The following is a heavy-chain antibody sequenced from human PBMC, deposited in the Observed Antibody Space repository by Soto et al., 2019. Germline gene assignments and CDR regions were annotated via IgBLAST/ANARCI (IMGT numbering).Heavy chain of an antibody. CDR1: GFTFSSYA. CDR2: ISYDGSNK. D-gene: IGHD3-22*01. V-gene: IGHV3-30-3*01. Sequence: PGGSLRLSCAASGFTFSSYAMHWVRQAPGKGLEWVAVISYDGSNKYYADSVKGRFTISRDNSKNTLYLQMNSLRAEDTAVYYCAREGPNYYDSSGPLGYWGQGTLVTVSS. CDR3: AREGPNYYDSSGPLGY. J-gene: IGHJ4*02.